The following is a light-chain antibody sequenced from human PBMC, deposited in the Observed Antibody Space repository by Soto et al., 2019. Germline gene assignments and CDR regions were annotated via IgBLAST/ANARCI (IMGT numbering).Light chain of an antibody. Sequence: QSLLSLPSSVTGSPGQESTITCTGTLRDVFGYNYVSWYQQYPGKSPKLLIFEVTHRPSGVSTRFSGSKSGNTDSLAISGLQAEDEDDYYFSSYTISNTLPFIFGTGTKVTV. V-gene: IGLV2-14*01. CDR1: LRDVFGYNY. J-gene: IGLJ1*01. CDR2: EVT. CDR3: SSYTISNTLPFI.